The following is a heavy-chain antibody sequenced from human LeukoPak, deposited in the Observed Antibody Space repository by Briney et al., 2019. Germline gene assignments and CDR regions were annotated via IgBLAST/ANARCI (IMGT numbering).Heavy chain of an antibody. CDR1: GGSISSYY. Sequence: SETLSLTCSVSGGSISSYYWSWIRQSPGRGLEYIGYIYYSGSTNYNPSLKSRVTISVDTSKNQFSLKLSSVTAADTAVYYCARALGAYFDYWGQGTLVTVSS. CDR3: ARALGAYFDY. CDR2: IYYSGST. J-gene: IGHJ4*02. D-gene: IGHD4-17*01. V-gene: IGHV4-59*01.